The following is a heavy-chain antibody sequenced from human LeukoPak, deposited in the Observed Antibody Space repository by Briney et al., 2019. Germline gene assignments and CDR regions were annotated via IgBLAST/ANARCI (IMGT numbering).Heavy chain of an antibody. V-gene: IGHV3-23*01. D-gene: IGHD5-18*01. CDR2: ISGSGGST. J-gene: IGHJ4*02. CDR1: GFTFSSYA. CDR3: AKVDTAMAERLDY. Sequence: GGSLRLSCAASGFTFSSYAMSWVRQAPGKGLEWVSAISGSGGSTYYADSVEGRFTISRDNSKNTLYLQMDSLRAEDTAVYYCAKVDTAMAERLDYWGQGTLVTVSS.